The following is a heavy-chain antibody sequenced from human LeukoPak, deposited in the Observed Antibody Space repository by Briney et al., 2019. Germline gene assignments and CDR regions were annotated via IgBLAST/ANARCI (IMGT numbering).Heavy chain of an antibody. J-gene: IGHJ4*02. CDR3: ARVRGAVQTFDY. CDR1: GHTFTGYY. V-gene: IGHV1-2*06. CDR2: INPNSGGT. D-gene: IGHD6-19*01. Sequence: GASVKVSCKASGHTFTGYYMHWVRQAPGQGLEWMGRINPNSGGTNYAQKFQGRVTMTRDTSISTAYMELSRLRSDDTAVYYCARVRGAVQTFDYWGQGTLVTVSS.